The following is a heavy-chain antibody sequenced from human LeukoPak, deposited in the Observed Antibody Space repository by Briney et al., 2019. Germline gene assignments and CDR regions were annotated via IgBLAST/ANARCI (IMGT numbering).Heavy chain of an antibody. Sequence: GSLRLSCAASGFSFENYNMNWVRQAPGKGVEWVAYIKVITGYIYYADSLKGRFTISRDNAKKSLFLEMNSLRVEDTAVYYCARDRSGSSSVDDAFDIWGQGIMVTVSS. J-gene: IGHJ3*02. CDR2: IKVITGYI. CDR3: ARDRSGSSSVDDAFDI. V-gene: IGHV3-21*01. D-gene: IGHD1-26*01. CDR1: GFSFENYN.